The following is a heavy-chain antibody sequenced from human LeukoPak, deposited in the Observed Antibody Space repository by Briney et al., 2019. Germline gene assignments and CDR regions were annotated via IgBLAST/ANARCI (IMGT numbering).Heavy chain of an antibody. CDR1: GYSFTSYW. D-gene: IGHD3-22*01. CDR3: ARHLHDSSGYHDY. J-gene: IGHJ4*02. Sequence: GESLKISCKGSGYSFTSYWIGWVRQMPGKGLEWMGIIYPGDSDTRYSPSFQGQVTTSADKSISTAYLQWSSLKASDTAMYYCARHLHDSSGYHDYWGQGTLVTVSS. V-gene: IGHV5-51*01. CDR2: IYPGDSDT.